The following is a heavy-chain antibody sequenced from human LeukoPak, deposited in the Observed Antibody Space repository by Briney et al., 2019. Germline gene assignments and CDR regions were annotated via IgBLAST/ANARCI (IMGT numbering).Heavy chain of an antibody. CDR2: IYYSGST. CDR1: GGSISSGGYY. V-gene: IGHV4-31*03. D-gene: IGHD3-10*01. Sequence: SETLSLTCTVSGGSISSGGYYWSWIRQHLGKGLEWIGYIYYSGSTYYNPSLKSRVTISVDTSKNQFSVKLSSMTAADTAVYYCARGRGYYGSGSYYDYWGQGTLVTVSS. CDR3: ARGRGYYGSGSYYDY. J-gene: IGHJ4*02.